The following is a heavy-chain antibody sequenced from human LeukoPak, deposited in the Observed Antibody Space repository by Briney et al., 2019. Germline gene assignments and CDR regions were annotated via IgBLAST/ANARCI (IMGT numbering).Heavy chain of an antibody. CDR1: GITFNNHG. Sequence: GGSLRLSCAASGITFNNHGMHWVRQAPGKGLEWVALISYDGSNKYYADSVKGRFTISRDNSENTLYLQMNSLRTEDTAVYYCARGHSLYCSSINCPGPNAFDIWGQGTMVTVSS. J-gene: IGHJ3*02. CDR2: ISYDGSNK. CDR3: ARGHSLYCSSINCPGPNAFDI. V-gene: IGHV3-30*03. D-gene: IGHD2-2*01.